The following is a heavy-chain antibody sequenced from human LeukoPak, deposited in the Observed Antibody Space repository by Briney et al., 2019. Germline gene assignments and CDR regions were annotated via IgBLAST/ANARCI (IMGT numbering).Heavy chain of an antibody. CDR2: IYYSGST. V-gene: IGHV4-59*01. Sequence: PSETLSLTWTVSGGPISSYYWSWIRQPPGKGLEWIGYIYYSGSTNYNPSLKSRVTISVDTSKNQFSLKLSSVTATDTAVYYCAREGRWFDPWGQGTLVTVPS. D-gene: IGHD3-10*01. J-gene: IGHJ5*02. CDR1: GGPISSYY. CDR3: AREGRWFDP.